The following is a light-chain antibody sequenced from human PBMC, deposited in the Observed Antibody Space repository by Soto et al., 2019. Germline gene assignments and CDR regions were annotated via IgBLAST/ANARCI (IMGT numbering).Light chain of an antibody. CDR3: QNYNSAQIT. CDR1: QGINND. Sequence: DIQMTQSPSSLSASVGDRVTITCGASQGINNDLAWYQQNPGKVPKLLIYAAPTSQSGVPSRLSGSGSGTDFTLTISSLQPQVVASYYRQNYNSAQITFGQGTRLEIK. V-gene: IGKV1-27*01. J-gene: IGKJ5*01. CDR2: AAP.